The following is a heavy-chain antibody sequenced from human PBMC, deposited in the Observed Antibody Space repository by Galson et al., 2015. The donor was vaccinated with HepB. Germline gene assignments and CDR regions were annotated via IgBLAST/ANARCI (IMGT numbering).Heavy chain of an antibody. Sequence: SLRLSCAASGFTFSSYSMNWVRQAPGKGLEWASYISSSSSTIYYADSVKGRFTISRDNAKNSLYLQMNSLRAEDTAVYYCARGRIAAAGKGVDYWGQGTLVTVSS. V-gene: IGHV3-48*04. J-gene: IGHJ4*02. D-gene: IGHD6-13*01. CDR1: GFTFSSYS. CDR2: ISSSSSTI. CDR3: ARGRIAAAGKGVDY.